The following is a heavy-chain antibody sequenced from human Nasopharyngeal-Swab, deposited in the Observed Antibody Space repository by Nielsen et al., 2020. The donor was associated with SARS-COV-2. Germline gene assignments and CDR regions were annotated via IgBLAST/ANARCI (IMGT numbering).Heavy chain of an antibody. Sequence: GEALPMSCAASGFTFSSYWMSWVRQAPGKGLEWVANIKQDGSEKYYVDSVKGRFTISRDNAKNSLYLQMNSLRAEDTAVYYCASEPVRYFDPMGAFDIWGQGTMVTVSS. J-gene: IGHJ3*02. CDR2: IKQDGSEK. CDR1: GFTFSSYW. D-gene: IGHD3-9*01. V-gene: IGHV3-7*03. CDR3: ASEPVRYFDPMGAFDI.